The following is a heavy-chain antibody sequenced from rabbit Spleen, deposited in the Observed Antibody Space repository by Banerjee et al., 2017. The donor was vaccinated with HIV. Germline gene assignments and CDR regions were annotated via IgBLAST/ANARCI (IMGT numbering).Heavy chain of an antibody. CDR3: ARTFGAFNNGGIYFWL. D-gene: IGHD4-2*01. CDR1: GFSFSGDYY. J-gene: IGHJ4*01. CDR2: VYISTDST. V-gene: IGHV1S40*01. Sequence: QSLEESGGDLVKPGASLTLTCTASGFSFSGDYYMCWVRQAPGKGLEWIACVYISTDSTYYASWAKGRFTVSKASSTTVTLQVTSLTAADTATYFCARTFGAFNNGGIYFWLWGPGTLVTVS.